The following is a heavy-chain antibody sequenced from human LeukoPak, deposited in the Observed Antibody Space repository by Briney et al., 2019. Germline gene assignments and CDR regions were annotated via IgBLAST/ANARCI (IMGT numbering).Heavy chain of an antibody. J-gene: IGHJ4*02. CDR1: GITFSSYS. CDR3: APGYCTTTSCSHYFDY. CDR2: ISTSSSTI. Sequence: GGSLRLSCAVSGITFSSYSMNGFGRAQGKGLEGVSYISTSSSTIYYADSVKGRFTISRDNAKNSLYLQMNSLRAEDTAVYYCAPGYCTTTSCSHYFDYWGQGTLVTVSS. V-gene: IGHV3-48*01. D-gene: IGHD2-2*01.